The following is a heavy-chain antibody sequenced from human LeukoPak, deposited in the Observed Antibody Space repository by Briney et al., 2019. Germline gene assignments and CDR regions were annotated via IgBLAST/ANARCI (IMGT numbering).Heavy chain of an antibody. CDR2: ISYDGSNK. CDR1: GFTFSSYA. Sequence: GGSLRLSCAASGFTFSSYAMHWVRQAPGKGLEWVAVISYDGSNKYYADSVKGRFTISRDNSKNTLYLQMHRLRAEDTAVYYCARRDHGDYGEEYWGQGTLVTVSS. V-gene: IGHV3-30*04. CDR3: ARRDHGDYGEEY. J-gene: IGHJ4*02. D-gene: IGHD4-17*01.